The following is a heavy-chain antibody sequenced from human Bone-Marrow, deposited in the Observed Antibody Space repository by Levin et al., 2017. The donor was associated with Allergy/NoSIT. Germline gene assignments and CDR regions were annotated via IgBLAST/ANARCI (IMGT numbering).Heavy chain of an antibody. CDR3: ARDGIAVAGTYRGGYFDY. D-gene: IGHD6-19*01. Sequence: GGSLRLSCAASGFTFSSYGMHWVRQAPGKGLEWVAVIWYDGSNKYYADSVKGRFTISRDNSKNTLYLQMNSLRAEDTAVYYCARDGIAVAGTYRGGYFDYWGQGTLVTVSS. J-gene: IGHJ4*02. CDR1: GFTFSSYG. V-gene: IGHV3-33*01. CDR2: IWYDGSNK.